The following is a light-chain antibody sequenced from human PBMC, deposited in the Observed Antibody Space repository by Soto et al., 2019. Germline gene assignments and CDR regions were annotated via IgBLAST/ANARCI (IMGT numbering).Light chain of an antibody. CDR2: RNN. CDR3: AAWDDSLSGLV. CDR1: SSNTGSNY. Sequence: QSVLTQPRSASGAPGQRVTISCSGSSSNTGSNYVYWYQQLPGTAPKLLIYRNNQRPSGVPDRFSGSKSGTSASLAISGLRSEDEADYSCAAWDDSLSGLVFGTGTKVTVL. J-gene: IGLJ1*01. V-gene: IGLV1-47*01.